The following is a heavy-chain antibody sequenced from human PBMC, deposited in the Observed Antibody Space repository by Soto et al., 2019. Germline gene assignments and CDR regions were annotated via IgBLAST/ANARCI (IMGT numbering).Heavy chain of an antibody. CDR2: INAGNGNT. D-gene: IGHD3-22*01. CDR3: ARAYYDSSGYYVDAFDI. CDR1: GYTFTSYA. Sequence: GASVKVSCKASGYTFTSYAMHWVRQAPGQRLEWMGWINAGNGNTKYSQKFQGRVTITRDTSASTAYMELSSLRSEDTAVYYCARAYYDSSGYYVDAFDIWGQGTMVTVSS. V-gene: IGHV1-3*01. J-gene: IGHJ3*02.